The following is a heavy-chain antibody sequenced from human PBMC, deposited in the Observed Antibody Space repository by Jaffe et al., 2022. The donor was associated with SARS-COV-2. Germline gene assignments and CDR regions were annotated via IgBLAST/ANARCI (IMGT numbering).Heavy chain of an antibody. CDR3: AKDMGVSPVYYGMDV. Sequence: EVQLVESGGVVVQPGGSLRLSCAASGFTFDDYTMHWVRQAPGKGLEWVSLISWDGGSTYYADSVKGRFTISRDNSKNSLYLQMNSLRTEDTALYYCAKDMGVSPVYYGMDVWGQGTTVTVSS. V-gene: IGHV3-43*01. J-gene: IGHJ6*02. D-gene: IGHD3-16*01. CDR1: GFTFDDYT. CDR2: ISWDGGST.